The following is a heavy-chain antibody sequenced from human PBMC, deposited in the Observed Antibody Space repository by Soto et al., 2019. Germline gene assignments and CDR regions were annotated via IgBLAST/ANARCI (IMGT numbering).Heavy chain of an antibody. CDR3: ARDRKLGPGPNYYYYGMDV. Sequence: GGSLRLSCAASGFTLHTYTMNWVRQAPGKGLEWVSSISSSSAYIYYADSVKGRFTISRDNAKDSLFLQMNGLRAEDTAVYYCARDRKLGPGPNYYYYGMDVWGQGTTVTVSS. CDR1: GFTLHTYT. J-gene: IGHJ6*02. V-gene: IGHV3-21*01. CDR2: ISSSSAYI.